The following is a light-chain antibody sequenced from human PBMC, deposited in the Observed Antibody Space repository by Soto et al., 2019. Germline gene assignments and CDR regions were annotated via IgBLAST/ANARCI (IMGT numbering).Light chain of an antibody. V-gene: IGLV2-23*01. CDR3: CSYAATFSL. Sequence: QSALTQPASVSGSPGQSITISCIGRNFEAYYLFSWYQQHPGKAPKLIIYEGTKRPSGVSNRFSGSTSGNTASLTVSGLQVEDEGEYFCCSYAATFSLLGGGTKLTVL. J-gene: IGLJ3*02. CDR1: NFEAYYL. CDR2: EGT.